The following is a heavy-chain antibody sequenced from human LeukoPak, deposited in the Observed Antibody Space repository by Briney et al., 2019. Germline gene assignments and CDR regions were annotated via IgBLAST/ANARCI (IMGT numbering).Heavy chain of an antibody. CDR2: ISGSGGST. D-gene: IGHD3-10*01. CDR3: AKGMVREPRAFDI. CDR1: GFTFSSYA. V-gene: IGHV3-23*01. Sequence: GGSLRLSCAASGFTFSSYAMSWVRQAPGKGLEWDSAISGSGGSTYYADSVKGRFTISRDNSKNTLYLQMNSLRAEDTAVYYCAKGMVREPRAFDIWGQGTMVTVSS. J-gene: IGHJ3*02.